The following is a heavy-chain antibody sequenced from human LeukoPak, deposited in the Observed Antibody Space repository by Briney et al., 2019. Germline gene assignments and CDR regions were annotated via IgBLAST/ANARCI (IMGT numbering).Heavy chain of an antibody. CDR2: ISGSGGST. Sequence: RGSLRLSCAASGFIFSNYAMTWVRQAPGKGPEWVSTISGSGGSTYYADSVKGRITISRDSSKNTLYLEMNSLRAEDTAVYYCARGGQAFDIWGQGTMVTVSS. J-gene: IGHJ3*02. CDR3: ARGGQAFDI. D-gene: IGHD3-10*01. CDR1: GFIFSNYA. V-gene: IGHV3-23*01.